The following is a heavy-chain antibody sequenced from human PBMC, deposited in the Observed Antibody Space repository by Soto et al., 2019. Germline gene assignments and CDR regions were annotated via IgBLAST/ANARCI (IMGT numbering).Heavy chain of an antibody. CDR3: AHSRGDGDYFPY. J-gene: IGHJ4*02. D-gene: IGHD3-16*01. CDR1: GFSLSTAGKS. V-gene: IGHV2-5*02. CDR2: IYWDDDK. Sequence: QITLKESGPTLVKPTQTLTLTCTFSGFSLSTAGKSVAWIRQPPGKALEWLSVIYWDDDKRYSPSRKSRLTIAKDTSKHQVVLKMTNMDPLDTGTYYCAHSRGDGDYFPYWGQGTLVSVSS.